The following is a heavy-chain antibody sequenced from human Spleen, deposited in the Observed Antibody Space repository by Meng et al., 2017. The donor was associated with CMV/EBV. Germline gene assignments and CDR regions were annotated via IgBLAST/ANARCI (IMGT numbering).Heavy chain of an antibody. Sequence: GESLKISCAASGFTFSSYGMHWVRQAPGKGLEWVAFIRYDGSNKYYADSVKGRFTISRDNSKNTLYLQMNSLRAEDTAVYYCAKGDCSGGSCYPIDYWGQGTLVTVSS. CDR3: AKGDCSGGSCYPIDY. CDR2: IRYDGSNK. V-gene: IGHV3-30*02. J-gene: IGHJ4*02. CDR1: GFTFSSYG. D-gene: IGHD2-15*01.